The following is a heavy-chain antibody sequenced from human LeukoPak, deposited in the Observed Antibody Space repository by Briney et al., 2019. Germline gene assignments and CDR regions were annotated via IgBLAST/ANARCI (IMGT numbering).Heavy chain of an antibody. D-gene: IGHD6-6*01. J-gene: IGHJ4*02. Sequence: GESLRLSCAASGFTVSTNYMSWVRQAPGKGLEWVSVIYSGGSTYYADSVKGRFTISRDNAKNSLYLQMNSLTAEDTAVYYCARESFAARWDWGQGTLVTVSS. V-gene: IGHV3-66*01. CDR1: GFTVSTNY. CDR3: ARESFAARWD. CDR2: IYSGGST.